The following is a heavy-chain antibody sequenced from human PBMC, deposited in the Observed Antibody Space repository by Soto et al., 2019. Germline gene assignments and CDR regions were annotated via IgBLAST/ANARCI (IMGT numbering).Heavy chain of an antibody. CDR2: ISAYNGNT. CDR1: GYTFTSYG. Sequence: ASVKVSCKASGYTFTSYGISWVRQAPGQGLEWMGWISAYNGNTNYAQKLQGRVTMTTDTSTSTAYMELRSLRSDDTAVYYCASMYYGSGSYYMSYYYGMDVWGQGTTVTVS. CDR3: ASMYYGSGSYYMSYYYGMDV. D-gene: IGHD3-10*01. V-gene: IGHV1-18*01. J-gene: IGHJ6*02.